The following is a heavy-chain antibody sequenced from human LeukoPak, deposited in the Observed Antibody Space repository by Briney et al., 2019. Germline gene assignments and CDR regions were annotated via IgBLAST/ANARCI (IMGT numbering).Heavy chain of an antibody. CDR1: GFTVSSNY. J-gene: IGHJ3*02. V-gene: IGHV3-66*01. CDR3: ARDLGSRHYYDSSDAFDI. Sequence: GGSLRLSCAASGFTVSSNYMSWVRQAPGKGLEWVSVIYSGGSTYYADSVKGRFTISRDNSKNTLYLQMNSLRAEDTAVYYCARDLGSRHYYDSSDAFDIWGQGTMVTVSS. CDR2: IYSGGST. D-gene: IGHD3-22*01.